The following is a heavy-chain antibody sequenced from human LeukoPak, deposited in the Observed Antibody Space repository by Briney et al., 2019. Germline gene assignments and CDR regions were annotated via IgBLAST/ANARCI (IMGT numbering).Heavy chain of an antibody. Sequence: AGGSLRLSCAASGFTFSSYAMHWVRQAPGKGLEWVAVISYDGSNKYYADSVKGRFTISRDNSKNTLYLQMNSLRAGDTAVYYCARETWSRGGDAFDIWGRGTMVTVSS. D-gene: IGHD3-10*01. CDR3: ARETWSRGGDAFDI. J-gene: IGHJ3*02. V-gene: IGHV3-30-3*01. CDR2: ISYDGSNK. CDR1: GFTFSSYA.